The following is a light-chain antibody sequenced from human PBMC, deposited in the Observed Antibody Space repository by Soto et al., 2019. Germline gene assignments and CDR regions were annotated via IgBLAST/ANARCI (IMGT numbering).Light chain of an antibody. CDR3: CSYAGSPWV. CDR1: SSDVGTYNY. V-gene: IGLV2-11*01. CDR2: DVI. J-gene: IGLJ3*02. Sequence: QSVLTQPRSVSGSPGQSVTISCTGTSSDVGTYNYVSWYQQHPGKAPKRIIYDVINRPSGVPDRFSGSKSGNTASLTISGLQAEDEADYYCCSYAGSPWVFGGGTKVTVL.